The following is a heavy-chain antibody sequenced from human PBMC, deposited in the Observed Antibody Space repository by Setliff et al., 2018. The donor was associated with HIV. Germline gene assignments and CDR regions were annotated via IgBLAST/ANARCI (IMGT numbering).Heavy chain of an antibody. Sequence: PSETLSLTCTVSGGSISSYYWSWIRQPPGKGLEWIGYIYTSGSVNYNPSLNSRVTISVDTSKNQFSLKVNSVTAADTAVYYCARSPRIGVAGEFEYWGQGTLGTVSS. D-gene: IGHD6-19*01. CDR2: IYTSGSV. CDR3: ARSPRIGVAGEFEY. CDR1: GGSISSYY. V-gene: IGHV4-4*09. J-gene: IGHJ4*02.